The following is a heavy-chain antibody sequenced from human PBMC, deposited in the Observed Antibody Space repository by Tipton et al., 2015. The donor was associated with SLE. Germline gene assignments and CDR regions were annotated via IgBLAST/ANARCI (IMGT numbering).Heavy chain of an antibody. CDR1: GGSLSNFY. V-gene: IGHV4-4*08. J-gene: IGHJ3*02. D-gene: IGHD5-18*01. CDR3: ARLGYTYGLIGTFDI. CDR2: IFSSGGT. Sequence: TLSLTCTVSGGSLSNFYLGWIRQPPGKGLQWIGYIFSSGGTSYNPSLKSRVTISVDASEKQFSLSLSSVTAADTAVYFCARLGYTYGLIGTFDIWGQGTMVTVS.